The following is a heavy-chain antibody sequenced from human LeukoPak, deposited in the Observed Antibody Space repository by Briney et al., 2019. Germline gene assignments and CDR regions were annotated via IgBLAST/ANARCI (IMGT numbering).Heavy chain of an antibody. CDR1: GFTFSNYD. D-gene: IGHD2-2*01. CDR2: ISRSGGTT. CDR3: AKELGYCSSTSCYGSPSYFDY. V-gene: IGHV3-23*01. Sequence: GGSLRLSCAASGFTFSNYDMSWVRQAPGKGLEWVSAISRSGGTTYYGDSVKGRFTISRDNSKNTLSLQMNNLRAEDTAVYYCAKELGYCSSTSCYGSPSYFDYWGQGTLVTVSS. J-gene: IGHJ4*02.